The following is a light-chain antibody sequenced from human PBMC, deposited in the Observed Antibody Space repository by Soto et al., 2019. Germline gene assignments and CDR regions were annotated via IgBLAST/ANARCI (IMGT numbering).Light chain of an antibody. V-gene: IGKV1-27*01. Sequence: DIQMTQSPSSLSASVGDRVTITCRASQGIIDYLAWYQQKPGIAPRLLIYGASTLQSGVPSRFSGSGAGTDFTLTISSLQPEDVAIYYCQKYDSAPRTFGQGTKVEIK. J-gene: IGKJ1*01. CDR2: GAS. CDR3: QKYDSAPRT. CDR1: QGIIDY.